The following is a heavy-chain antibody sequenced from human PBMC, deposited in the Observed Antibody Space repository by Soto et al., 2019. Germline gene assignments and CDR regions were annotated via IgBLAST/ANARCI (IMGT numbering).Heavy chain of an antibody. D-gene: IGHD2-15*01. J-gene: IGHJ5*02. CDR1: GGSISSGDYY. CDR2: IYYSGST. Sequence: SETLSLTCTVSGGSISSGDYYWSWIRQPPGKGLEWIGYIYYSGSTYYNPSLKSRVTISVDTSKNQFSLKLSSVTAADTAVYYCARAVVAATWWFDPWGQGTLVTSPQ. CDR3: ARAVVAATWWFDP. V-gene: IGHV4-30-4*01.